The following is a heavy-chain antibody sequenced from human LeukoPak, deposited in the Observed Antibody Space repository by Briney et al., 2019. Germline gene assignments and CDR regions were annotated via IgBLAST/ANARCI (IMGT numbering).Heavy chain of an antibody. CDR3: ARGRIAAAGTGWFDP. V-gene: IGHV3-53*01. Sequence: PGGSLRLSCAASGFSVSSYYMNWVRQAPGKGLEWVSLIYSDASGGATYYADSVKGRFTISRDNSKNTLYLQVNSLRAEDTAVYYCARGRIAAAGTGWFDPWGQGTLVTVSS. CDR2: IYSDASGGAT. D-gene: IGHD6-13*01. CDR1: GFSVSSYY. J-gene: IGHJ5*02.